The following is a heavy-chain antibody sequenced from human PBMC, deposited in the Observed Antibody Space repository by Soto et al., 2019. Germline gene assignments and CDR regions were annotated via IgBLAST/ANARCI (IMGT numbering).Heavy chain of an antibody. D-gene: IGHD4-17*01. J-gene: IGHJ4*02. V-gene: IGHV3-23*01. CDR1: GFTFSSYD. CDR3: ARTTTTKSRDY. CDR2: ISVTGSGT. Sequence: EVQLLESGGGLVQPGGSLGLSCAASGFTFSSYDMSWVRQAPGKGLEYVSSISVTGSGTYYADSVKGRFTISRDKSKNTLYLQMNSLRVEDTAVYYCARTTTTKSRDYWGQGTLVTVSS.